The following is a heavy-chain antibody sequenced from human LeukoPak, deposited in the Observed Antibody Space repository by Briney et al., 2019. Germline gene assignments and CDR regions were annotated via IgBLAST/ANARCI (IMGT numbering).Heavy chain of an antibody. CDR3: ARGKIWSPVYLSH. CDR2: IYSSGTT. CDR1: GGSISSYY. D-gene: IGHD3-10*01. J-gene: IGHJ4*02. V-gene: IGHV4-59*13. Sequence: PSETLSLTCIVSGGSISSYYWRWIRQPPGKGLEWIGNIYSSGTTNYNPSLKSRVTISVDTSKNQFSLKLSSVTAADTAVYYCARGKIWSPVYLSHWGQGTLVTVSS.